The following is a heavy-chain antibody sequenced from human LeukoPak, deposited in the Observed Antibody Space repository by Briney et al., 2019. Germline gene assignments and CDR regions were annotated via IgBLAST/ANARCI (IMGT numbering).Heavy chain of an antibody. CDR3: AKGFGGYYYYYMDV. D-gene: IGHD3-10*01. V-gene: IGHV3-23*01. CDR2: ISSSGGST. J-gene: IGHJ6*03. Sequence: PGGTLRLSCTASGFTFSGYGMSWVRQVPGKGLEWVSSISSSGGSTYYADSVKGRFTISRDNSKNTLYLQMNSLRAEDTAVYYCAKGFGGYYYYYMDVWGKGTTVTVSS. CDR1: GFTFSGYG.